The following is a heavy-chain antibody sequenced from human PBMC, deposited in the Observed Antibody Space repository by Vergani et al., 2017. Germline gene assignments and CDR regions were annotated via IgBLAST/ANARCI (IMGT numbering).Heavy chain of an antibody. CDR3: AKDNVPGYDDSSGYCDY. CDR2: ISGNNDDV. V-gene: IGHV3-21*04. J-gene: IGHJ4*02. CDR1: GFTFSHYS. Sequence: EVQMVESGGGLVKPGGSLRLSCVASGFTFSHYSMNWVRQAPGKGLEWVSSISGNNDDVYYADSVKGRFTISRDNSKNTMFLQMNNLRAEDTAVYYCAKDNVPGYDDSSGYCDYSGQGTLVTVSS. D-gene: IGHD3-22*01.